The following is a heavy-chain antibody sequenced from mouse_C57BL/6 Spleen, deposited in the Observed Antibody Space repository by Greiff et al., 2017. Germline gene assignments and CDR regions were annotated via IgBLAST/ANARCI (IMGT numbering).Heavy chain of an antibody. J-gene: IGHJ3*01. CDR3: ARGGSSLEFAY. CDR2: IDPSDSYT. V-gene: IGHV1-50*01. Sequence: QVQLQQPGAELVKPGASVKLSCKASGYTFTSYWMQWVKQRPGQGLEWIGEIDPSDSYTTYNQKFKGKATLTVDTSSSTAYMQRSSLTSEDSAVYYCARGGSSLEFAYWGQGTLVTVSA. CDR1: GYTFTSYW. D-gene: IGHD1-1*01.